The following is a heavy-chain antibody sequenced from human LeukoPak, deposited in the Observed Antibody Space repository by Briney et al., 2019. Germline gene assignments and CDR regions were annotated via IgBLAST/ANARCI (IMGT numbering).Heavy chain of an antibody. J-gene: IGHJ4*02. V-gene: IGHV3-48*01. CDR3: ARDGTVTPFTFDY. Sequence: PGGSLRLSCAASGFTFSSYSMNWVRQAPGKGLEWVSYISSSSSTIYYADSVKGRFTISRDNAKNSLYLQMNSLRAEDTAVYYCARDGTVTPFTFDYWGQGTLVTVSS. CDR1: GFTFSSYS. CDR2: ISSSSSTI. D-gene: IGHD4-11*01.